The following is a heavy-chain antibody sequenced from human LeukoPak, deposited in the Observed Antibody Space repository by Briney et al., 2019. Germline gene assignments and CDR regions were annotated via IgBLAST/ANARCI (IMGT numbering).Heavy chain of an antibody. CDR1: GGTFSSYA. V-gene: IGHV1-46*01. D-gene: IGHD5-24*01. CDR3: ARGLSRDGYNAYFDY. Sequence: GASVKVSCKASGGTFSSYAISWVRQAPGQGLEWMGIINPSGGSTSYAQKFQGRVTMTRDTSTSTVYMELSSLRSEDTAVYYCARGLSRDGYNAYFDYWGQGTLVTVSS. J-gene: IGHJ4*02. CDR2: INPSGGST.